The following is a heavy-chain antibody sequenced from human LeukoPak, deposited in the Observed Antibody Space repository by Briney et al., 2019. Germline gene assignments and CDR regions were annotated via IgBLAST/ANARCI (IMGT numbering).Heavy chain of an antibody. Sequence: GGSLRLSCAASGFTFSTYTMNWVRQAPGKGLEWVSSITSSSSYIYYADSLKGRFTISRDNAKNSLYLQMDSLRAEDTAVYYCARDFGKTPTGPYFWGQGTLVTVSS. CDR3: ARDFGKTPTGPYF. CDR2: ITSSSSYI. D-gene: IGHD3-10*01. J-gene: IGHJ4*02. V-gene: IGHV3-21*01. CDR1: GFTFSTYT.